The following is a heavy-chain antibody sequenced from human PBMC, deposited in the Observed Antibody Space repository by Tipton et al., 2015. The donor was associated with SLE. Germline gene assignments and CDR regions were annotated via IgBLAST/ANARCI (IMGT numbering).Heavy chain of an antibody. V-gene: IGHV4-39*07. Sequence: TLSLTCTVSGGSISSSSYYWGWIRQPPGKGLEWIGSIYHSGSTYYNPSLKSRVTISVDTSKNQFSLKLSSVTAADTAVYYCARDQGYGGYARGFDYWGQGTLVTVSS. D-gene: IGHD4-23*01. J-gene: IGHJ4*02. CDR3: ARDQGYGGYARGFDY. CDR1: GGSISSSSYY. CDR2: IYHSGST.